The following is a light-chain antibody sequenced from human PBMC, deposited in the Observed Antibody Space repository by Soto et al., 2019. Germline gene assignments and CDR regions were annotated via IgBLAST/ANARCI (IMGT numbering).Light chain of an antibody. CDR2: AAS. CDR1: QGISSY. Sequence: DIQLTQSPSFLSASVGDRVTITCRATQGISSYLAWYQQKPGKAPKLLISAASTLQSGVPSRFSGSGSGTDFPLTISSLQPEDFATYYCQQLHSYPSSFGQGTKLEIK. V-gene: IGKV1-9*01. CDR3: QQLHSYPSS. J-gene: IGKJ2*01.